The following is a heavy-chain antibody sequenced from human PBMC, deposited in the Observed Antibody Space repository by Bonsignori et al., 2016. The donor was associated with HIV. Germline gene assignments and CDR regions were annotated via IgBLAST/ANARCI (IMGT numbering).Heavy chain of an antibody. J-gene: IGHJ4*02. D-gene: IGHD4-17*01. V-gene: IGHV3-11*01. CDR1: GFTFSDYY. Sequence: GESLKISCAASGFTFSDYYMSWIRQAPGKGLEWVSYISSSGSTIYYADSVKGRFTISRDNAKNSLYLQMNSLRAEDTAVYYCARSFNGDWDFDYWGQGTLVTVSS. CDR3: ARSFNGDWDFDY. CDR2: ISSSGSTI.